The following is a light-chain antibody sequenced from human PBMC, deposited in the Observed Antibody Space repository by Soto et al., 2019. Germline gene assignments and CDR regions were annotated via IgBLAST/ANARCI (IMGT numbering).Light chain of an antibody. Sequence: EIVMTQSPATLSVSPGERATLSCRASQSVSSNLAWYQQKPGQAPRLLIYGASTRATGIPARFGGSGSGTEFTLTISSLQSEDFAIYFCQQYNNWPPDRTFGQGTKAEIK. V-gene: IGKV3-15*01. J-gene: IGKJ1*01. CDR3: QQYNNWPPDRT. CDR2: GAS. CDR1: QSVSSN.